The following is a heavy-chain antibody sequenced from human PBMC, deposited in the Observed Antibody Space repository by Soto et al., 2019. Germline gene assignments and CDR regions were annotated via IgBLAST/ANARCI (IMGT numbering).Heavy chain of an antibody. J-gene: IGHJ5*02. D-gene: IGHD4-17*01. Sequence: PGGSLRLSCAASGFTFSRYWMHWVRQAPGKGLVWVSRINSDGSSTNYADSVKGRFTTSRDTAKNKLYLQMNSLRADDTAVYYCASAVTVSHRFDPWGQGTLVTVSS. CDR1: GFTFSRYW. CDR3: ASAVTVSHRFDP. CDR2: INSDGSST. V-gene: IGHV3-74*01.